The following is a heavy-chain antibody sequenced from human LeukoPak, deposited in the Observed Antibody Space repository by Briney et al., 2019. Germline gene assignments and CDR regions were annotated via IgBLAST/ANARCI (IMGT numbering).Heavy chain of an antibody. D-gene: IGHD6-13*01. CDR3: ARPTIAAAGNFEY. CDR2: INGGGDAT. Sequence: PGGSLRLSCAASGFSFNNNAMSWVRQAPGKGLEWVSAINGGGDATEYADSVKGRFTISRDNSKKTLYLQMNSLRPEDTAVYYCARPTIAAAGNFEYWGQGTLVTVSS. V-gene: IGHV3-23*01. CDR1: GFSFNNNA. J-gene: IGHJ4*02.